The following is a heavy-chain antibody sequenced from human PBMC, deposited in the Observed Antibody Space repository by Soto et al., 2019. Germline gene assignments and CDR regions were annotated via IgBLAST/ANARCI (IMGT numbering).Heavy chain of an antibody. D-gene: IGHD5-12*01. Sequence: SVKFSCKSSGCTFSSYAISWVRQAPGQGLEWMGGIIPIFGTANYAQKFQGRVTITADESTSTAYMELSSLRSEDTAVYYCARALTLADYILTGMDVWGQGTTVTVSS. CDR3: ARALTLADYILTGMDV. CDR1: GCTFSSYA. CDR2: IIPIFGTA. V-gene: IGHV1-69*13. J-gene: IGHJ6*02.